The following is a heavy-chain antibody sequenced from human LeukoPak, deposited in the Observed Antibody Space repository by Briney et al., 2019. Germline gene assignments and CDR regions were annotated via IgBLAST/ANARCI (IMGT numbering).Heavy chain of an antibody. CDR1: GGTFSSYA. CDR2: IIPIFGTA. CDR3: ARDRIGYCSSTSCYGGDY. Sequence: SVKVSCKASGGTFSSYAISWVRQAPGQGLEWMGGIIPIFGTANYAQKFQGRVTITTDESTSTAYMELSSLRSEDTAVYYCARDRIGYCSSTSCYGGDYWGQGALVTVSS. J-gene: IGHJ4*02. V-gene: IGHV1-69*05. D-gene: IGHD2-2*01.